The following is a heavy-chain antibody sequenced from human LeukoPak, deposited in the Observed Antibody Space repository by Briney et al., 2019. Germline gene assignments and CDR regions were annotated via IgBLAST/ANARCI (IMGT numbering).Heavy chain of an antibody. D-gene: IGHD6-13*01. CDR3: TTEGTAAGTYQLFDY. CDR1: GFTFSNAW. J-gene: IGHJ4*02. CDR2: IKSKTDGGTT. Sequence: GGSLRLSCAASGFTFSNAWMSWVRQAPGKGLEWVGRIKSKTDGGTTDYAAPVKGRFTISRDDSKNTLYLQMNSLKTEDTAVYYCTTEGTAAGTYQLFDYWGQGTLVTVSS. V-gene: IGHV3-15*01.